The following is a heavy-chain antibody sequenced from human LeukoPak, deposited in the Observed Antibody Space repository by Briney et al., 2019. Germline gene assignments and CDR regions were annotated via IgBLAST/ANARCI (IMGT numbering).Heavy chain of an antibody. D-gene: IGHD2-15*01. Sequence: SGTLSLTCAVSGGSISSGYWWSWVRQPPMKGLEWIGEIIDSGSTNYNPSLKGRITISLDKTKNQFSLNVNSVTAADSAVYYCATYGPTSGGYTFEYWGQGILVTVSS. CDR1: GGSISSGYW. CDR2: IIDSGST. CDR3: ATYGPTSGGYTFEY. J-gene: IGHJ4*02. V-gene: IGHV4-4*02.